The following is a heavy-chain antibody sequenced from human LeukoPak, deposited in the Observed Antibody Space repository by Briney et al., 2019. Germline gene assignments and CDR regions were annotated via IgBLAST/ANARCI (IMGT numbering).Heavy chain of an antibody. CDR1: GYTFTSYG. CDR2: ISAYNGNT. V-gene: IGHV1-18*01. J-gene: IGHJ4*02. Sequence: ASVKVSFKASGYTFTSYGISWVRQAPGQGLEWMGWISAYNGNTNYAQKLQGRVTITTDTSTSTAYMELRSLRSDDTAVYYCARGGYDILTGLMPFDYWGQGTLVTVSS. CDR3: ARGGYDILTGLMPFDY. D-gene: IGHD3-9*01.